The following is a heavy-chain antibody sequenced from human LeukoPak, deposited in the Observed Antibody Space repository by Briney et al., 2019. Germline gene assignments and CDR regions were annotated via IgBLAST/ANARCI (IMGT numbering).Heavy chain of an antibody. J-gene: IGHJ4*02. D-gene: IGHD3-10*01. V-gene: IGHV4-38-2*01. Sequence: KTSETLSLTCAVSGYSISSGYYWGWIRQPPGKGLEWIGSIYHSGSTYYNPSLKSRATISVDTSKNQFSLKLSSVTAADTAVYYCARLPQLLWFGELMVYWGQGTLVTVSS. CDR2: IYHSGST. CDR1: GYSISSGYY. CDR3: ARLPQLLWFGELMVY.